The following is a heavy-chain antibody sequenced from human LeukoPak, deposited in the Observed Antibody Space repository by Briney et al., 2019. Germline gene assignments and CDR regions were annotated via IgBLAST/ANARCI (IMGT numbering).Heavy chain of an antibody. V-gene: IGHV1-46*01. D-gene: IGHD2-2*01. CDR2: INPNGGRT. CDR3: ARSSPRGPECSSNSCFSDWFDP. CDR1: GYTFTSYY. Sequence: ASVKVSCKASGYTFTSYYIHWVRQAPGQGLECMGIINPNGGRTNYAQKFQGRVTMTSDMSTSAVYMELSSLRSEDTAVYYCARSSPRGPECSSNSCFSDWFDPWGQGTRVTVSS. J-gene: IGHJ5*02.